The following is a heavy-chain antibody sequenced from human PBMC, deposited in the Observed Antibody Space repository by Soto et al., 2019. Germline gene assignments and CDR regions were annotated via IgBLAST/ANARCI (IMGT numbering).Heavy chain of an antibody. Sequence: QLVESGGGLVQPGESLRLSCAASGFTFSSHWINWIRQTPGRGLEWLAVIKQDGSEKYYEDSVKGRFTVSRDNAKNSAYLQMNSLRVDDTAVYYCARDWYMDYWGQGTLVTVSS. J-gene: IGHJ4*02. V-gene: IGHV3-7*04. CDR1: GFTFSSHW. D-gene: IGHD1-20*01. CDR2: IKQDGSEK. CDR3: ARDWYMDY.